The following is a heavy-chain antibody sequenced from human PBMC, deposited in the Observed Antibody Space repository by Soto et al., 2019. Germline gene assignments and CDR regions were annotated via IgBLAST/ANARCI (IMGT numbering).Heavy chain of an antibody. Sequence: SGPTLVNPTETLTLTCTVSGFPLSNPRMGVSWIRQPPGKALEWLAHIFSNDEKSYSTSLKSRLTISRDTSKSQVVLTMTNMDPLDTATYYCARIQRISMIVVSKPYFDYWRQRALVTVSS. V-gene: IGHV2-26*01. CDR3: ARIQRISMIVVSKPYFDY. J-gene: IGHJ4*02. CDR2: IFSNDEK. D-gene: IGHD3-22*01. CDR1: GFPLSNPRMG.